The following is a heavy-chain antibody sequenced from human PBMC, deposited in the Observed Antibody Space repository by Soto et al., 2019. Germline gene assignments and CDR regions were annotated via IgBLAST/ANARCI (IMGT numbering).Heavy chain of an antibody. D-gene: IGHD1-20*01. Sequence: SETLSLTCTVSGGSMSSYYWSWIRQPPGKGLEWIGYIHYSGSTNYNPSLKSRLTISVDTSKNQFSLKLNSVTAADTAAYHCVRLRAITGTTDWFDPWGQGTLVTVSS. CDR2: IHYSGST. V-gene: IGHV4-59*01. CDR1: GGSMSSYY. J-gene: IGHJ5*02. CDR3: VRLRAITGTTDWFDP.